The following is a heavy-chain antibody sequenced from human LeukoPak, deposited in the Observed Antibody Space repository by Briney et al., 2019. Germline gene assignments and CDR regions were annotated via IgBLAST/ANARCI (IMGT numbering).Heavy chain of an antibody. D-gene: IGHD6-19*01. Sequence: GESLKISCKGSGYSFSAYWIAWVRQMPGKGLEWMGIINPRDSDTRYSPSFQGQVTFSADNSINTAYLHWSSLKTSDTAIYYCAKISLAGDYFDYWGQGTLITVSS. CDR2: INPRDSDT. V-gene: IGHV5-51*01. CDR3: AKISLAGDYFDY. CDR1: GYSFSAYW. J-gene: IGHJ4*02.